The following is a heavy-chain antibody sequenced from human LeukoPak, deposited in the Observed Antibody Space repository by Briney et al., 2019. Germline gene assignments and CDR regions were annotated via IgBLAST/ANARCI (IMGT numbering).Heavy chain of an antibody. CDR1: GYTFTSYY. J-gene: IGHJ5*02. D-gene: IGHD3-10*01. CDR3: ARGFRSGWLWFGELLGFDP. V-gene: IGHV1-8*02. CDR2: MNPNSGNT. Sequence: GASVKVSCKASGYTFTSYYMHWVRQATGQGLEWMGWMNPNSGNTGYAQKFQGRVTMTRNTSISTAYMELSSLRSEDTAVYYCARGFRSGWLWFGELLGFDPWGQGTLVTVSS.